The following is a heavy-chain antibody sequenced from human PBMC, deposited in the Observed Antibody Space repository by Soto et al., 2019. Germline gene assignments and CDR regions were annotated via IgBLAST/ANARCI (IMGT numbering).Heavy chain of an antibody. D-gene: IGHD3-9*01. V-gene: IGHV3-11*06. CDR3: ARDYDILTGHGGVDY. CDR2: ISSSSSYT. Sequence: SGGSLRLSCAASGFTFSDYYMSWIRQAPGKGLEWVSYISSSSSYTNYADSVKGRFTISRDNAKNSLYLQMNSLRAEDTAVYYCARDYDILTGHGGVDYWGQGTLVTVSS. J-gene: IGHJ4*02. CDR1: GFTFSDYY.